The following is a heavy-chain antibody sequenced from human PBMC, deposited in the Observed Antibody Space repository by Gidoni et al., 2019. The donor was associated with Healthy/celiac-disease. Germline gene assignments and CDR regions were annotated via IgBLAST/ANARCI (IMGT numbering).Heavy chain of an antibody. CDR3: ARVGLGVGMGYGMDV. V-gene: IGHV3-48*01. D-gene: IGHD3-3*01. CDR2: SSSSSSTI. J-gene: IGHJ6*02. Sequence: EVQLVESGGGLVQPGGSLRLSCAASGFTFSSYSMNWVRQAPGKGLEWVSYSSSSSSTIYYADSVKGRFTISRDNAKNSLYLQMNSLRAEDTAVYYCARVGLGVGMGYGMDVWGQGTTVTVSS. CDR1: GFTFSSYS.